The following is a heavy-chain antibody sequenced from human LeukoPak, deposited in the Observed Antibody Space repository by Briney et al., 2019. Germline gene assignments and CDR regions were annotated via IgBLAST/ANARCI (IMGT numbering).Heavy chain of an antibody. J-gene: IGHJ6*02. CDR2: ISAYNGNT. D-gene: IGHD2-21*01. CDR1: GYTFTSYG. V-gene: IGHV1-18*01. CDR3: ARVSPTPYYYYYGMDV. Sequence: GDSVKVSCKASGYTFTSYGISWVRQAPGQGLEWMGWISAYNGNTNYAQKLQGRVTMTADTSTSTAYMELRSLRSDDTAVYYCARVSPTPYYYYYGMDVWGQGTTVTVSS.